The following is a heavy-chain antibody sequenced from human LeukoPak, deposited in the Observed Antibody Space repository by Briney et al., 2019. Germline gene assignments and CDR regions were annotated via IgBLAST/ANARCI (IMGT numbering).Heavy chain of an antibody. CDR3: TRAASSGPLFTYHMDV. CDR1: GGAISSSDDY. D-gene: IGHD3-22*01. CDR2: IYYTGSS. Sequence: SESLSLTCSVSGGAISSSDDYWGFVRQTPGKGLEWMGSIYYTGSSHYNPSLRSRATISVDTSKNQFSLKLSSVTAADTAVYYCTRAASSGPLFTYHMDVWGKGTTVTISS. J-gene: IGHJ6*03. V-gene: IGHV4-39*07.